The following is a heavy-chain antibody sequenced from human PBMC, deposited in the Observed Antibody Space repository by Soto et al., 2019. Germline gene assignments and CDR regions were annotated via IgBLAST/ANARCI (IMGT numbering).Heavy chain of an antibody. CDR2: IYPGDSDT. Sequence: GESLKISCKGSGYSFTSYWIGWVRQMPGKGLEWMGIIYPGDSDTRYSPSFQGQVTTSADKSISTAYLQCSSLKASDTAMYYCARVMTTVTTSRIHRLFDYWGQGTLVTVSS. V-gene: IGHV5-51*01. CDR1: GYSFTSYW. D-gene: IGHD4-17*01. J-gene: IGHJ4*02. CDR3: ARVMTTVTTSRIHRLFDY.